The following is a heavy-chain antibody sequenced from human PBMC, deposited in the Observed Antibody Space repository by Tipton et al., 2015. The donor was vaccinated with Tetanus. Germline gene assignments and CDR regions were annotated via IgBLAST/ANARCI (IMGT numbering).Heavy chain of an antibody. CDR2: IYQSGST. D-gene: IGHD3-10*01. CDR1: GDSISSSHW. CDR3: ARDREEGGYYGSGNLDV. J-gene: IGHJ6*02. Sequence: LSLTCAVSGDSISSSHWWSWVRQPPGKGLEWIGEIYQSGSTNYNPSLQSRVSISVDKSKNQFSLKLSLVTAADTAVYYCARDREEGGYYGSGNLDVWGQGTTVTVSS. V-gene: IGHV4-4*02.